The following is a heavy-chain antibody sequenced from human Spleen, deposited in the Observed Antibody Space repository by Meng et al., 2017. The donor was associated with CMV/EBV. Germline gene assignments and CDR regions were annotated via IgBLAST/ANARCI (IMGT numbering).Heavy chain of an antibody. J-gene: IGHJ1*01. Sequence: SETLSLTCAVYGGSFSGYYWSWIRQPPGKGLEWIGEINQSGSTNYNPSLKSGVTISVDTSKNQFSLKLNSVTAADTAVYYCARGRNFWSGYYKAPRAEYFQHWGQGTLVTVSS. CDR2: INQSGST. V-gene: IGHV4-34*01. CDR1: GGSFSGYY. D-gene: IGHD3-3*01. CDR3: ARGRNFWSGYYKAPRAEYFQH.